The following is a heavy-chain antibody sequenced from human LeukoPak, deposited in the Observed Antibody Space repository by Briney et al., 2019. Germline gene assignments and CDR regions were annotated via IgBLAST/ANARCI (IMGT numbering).Heavy chain of an antibody. D-gene: IGHD6-6*01. CDR1: GLTFTSYA. CDR3: AKDLSSVLYYFDY. CDR2: ISGSGGST. Sequence: PGGSLRLSCAASGLTFTSYAMSWVRQAPGKGLEWVSAISGSGGSTYYADSVKGRFTISRDNSKNTLYLQMNSLRAEDTAVYYCAKDLSSVLYYFDYWGQGTLVTVSS. V-gene: IGHV3-23*01. J-gene: IGHJ4*02.